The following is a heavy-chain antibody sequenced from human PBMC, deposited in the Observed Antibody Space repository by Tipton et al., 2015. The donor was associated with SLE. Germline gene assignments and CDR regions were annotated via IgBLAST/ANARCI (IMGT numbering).Heavy chain of an antibody. CDR3: ANGREGLVATRDF. CDR2: ISWNSNII. V-gene: IGHV3-9*01. J-gene: IGHJ4*02. Sequence: SLRLSCTASGFTFDDYAIHWVRQPPGKGLEWVSGISWNSNIIAYGDSVKGRFTISRDNSKNTLYLQMNSLRAEDTGVYYCANGREGLVATRDFWGQGTLVTVSS. CDR1: GFTFDDYA. D-gene: IGHD2-21*02.